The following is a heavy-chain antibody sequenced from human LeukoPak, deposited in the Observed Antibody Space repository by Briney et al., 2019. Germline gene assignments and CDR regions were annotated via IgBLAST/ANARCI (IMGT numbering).Heavy chain of an antibody. J-gene: IGHJ4*02. D-gene: IGHD3-22*01. V-gene: IGHV1-69*06. CDR3: ARGLVDDSSGYYFDY. Sequence: SVKVSCKASGGTFSSYAISWVRQAPGQGLEWMGGIIPIFGTANYAQKFQGRVTITADKSTSTAYMELSSLRSDDTAVYYCARGLVDDSSGYYFDYWAREPWSPSPQ. CDR1: GGTFSSYA. CDR2: IIPIFGTA.